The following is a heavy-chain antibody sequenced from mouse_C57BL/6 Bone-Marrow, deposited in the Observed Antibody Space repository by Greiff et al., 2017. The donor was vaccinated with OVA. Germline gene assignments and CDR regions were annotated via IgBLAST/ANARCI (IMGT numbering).Heavy chain of an antibody. J-gene: IGHJ3*01. CDR1: CYTFTSYW. Sequence: VQLQQPGAELVRPGTSVKLSCKASCYTFTSYWMHWVKQRPGQGLEWIGVIDPSDSYTNYNQKFKGKATLTVDTSSSTAYMQLSSLTSEDSAVYYCAGRYYGNYGFAYWGQGTLVTVSA. D-gene: IGHD2-1*01. V-gene: IGHV1-59*01. CDR2: IDPSDSYT. CDR3: AGRYYGNYGFAY.